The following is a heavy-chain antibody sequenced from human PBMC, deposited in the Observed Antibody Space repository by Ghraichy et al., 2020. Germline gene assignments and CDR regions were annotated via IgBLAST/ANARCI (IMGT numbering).Heavy chain of an antibody. J-gene: IGHJ5*02. D-gene: IGHD3-10*01. Sequence: ETLFLTCTVSGGSISSYYWSWIRQPPGKGLEWIGYIYYSGSTNYNPSLKSRVTISVDTSKNQFSLKLSSVTAADTAVYYCARKVRGVTGWFDPWGQGTLVTVSS. CDR2: IYYSGST. CDR3: ARKVRGVTGWFDP. CDR1: GGSISSYY. V-gene: IGHV4-59*01.